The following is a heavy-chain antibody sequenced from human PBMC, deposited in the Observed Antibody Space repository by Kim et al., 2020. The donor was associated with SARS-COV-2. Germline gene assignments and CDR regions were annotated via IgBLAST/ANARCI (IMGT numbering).Heavy chain of an antibody. Sequence: SVKGRFTISRDNSKNTLYLQMNSLRAEDTAVYYCAKNLPVCGWFGELPDYWGQGTLVTVSS. CDR3: AKNLPVCGWFGELPDY. V-gene: IGHV3-23*01. J-gene: IGHJ4*02. D-gene: IGHD3-10*01.